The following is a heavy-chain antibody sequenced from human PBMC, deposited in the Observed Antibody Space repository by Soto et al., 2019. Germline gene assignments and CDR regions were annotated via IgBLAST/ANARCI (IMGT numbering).Heavy chain of an antibody. CDR1: GYSISGGYY. V-gene: IGHV4-38-2*01. J-gene: IGHJ4*02. Sequence: SETLSLTCGVSGYSISGGYYWGWIRQPPGKGLEWIGSIYHSGSTYYNPSLKSRVTILVDTSKNQFSLKLSSMTAADTAVYYCARTAVTTFELDYWGQGTLVTVSS. D-gene: IGHD4-4*01. CDR3: ARTAVTTFELDY. CDR2: IYHSGST.